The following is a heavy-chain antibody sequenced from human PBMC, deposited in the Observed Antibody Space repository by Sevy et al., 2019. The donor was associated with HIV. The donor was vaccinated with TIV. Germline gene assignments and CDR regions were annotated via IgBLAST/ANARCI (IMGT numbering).Heavy chain of an antibody. J-gene: IGHJ5*02. CDR2: IYSSGTT. D-gene: IGHD6-13*01. CDR3: ARDYSRRPGWFDP. V-gene: IGHV3-53*01. CDR1: GIDVSNNY. Sequence: GGSLRLSCAGSGIDVSNNYMSWVRQAPGKGLEWVSIIYSSGTTYYADSVKGRFTISRDKSKNTVYLQMSSLRADDTAFYHCARDYSRRPGWFDPWGQGTLVTVSS.